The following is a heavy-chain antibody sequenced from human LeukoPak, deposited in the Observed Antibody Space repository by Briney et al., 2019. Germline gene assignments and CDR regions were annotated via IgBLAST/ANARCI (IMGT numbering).Heavy chain of an antibody. CDR1: GFTFSNFA. Sequence: GGSLRLSCAASGFTFSNFAMTWVRHAAGHGLEWVSAISGSGGSTYDADSVTGRFTISSDNSQNTLYLQMNSLRAEDTAVYYCAKCTTRNTHYPIDYWGQGTLVTVSS. CDR3: AKCTTRNTHYPIDY. J-gene: IGHJ4*02. D-gene: IGHD4-17*01. CDR2: ISGSGGST. V-gene: IGHV3-23*01.